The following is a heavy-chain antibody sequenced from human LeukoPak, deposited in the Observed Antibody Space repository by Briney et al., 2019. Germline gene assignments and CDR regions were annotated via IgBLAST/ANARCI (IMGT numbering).Heavy chain of an antibody. CDR2: IYPRDGST. CDR1: GYSFTSNY. CDR3: ARDQEGFDY. J-gene: IGHJ4*02. Sequence: ASVNVSCKASGYSFTSNYIHWVRQAPGQGLEWMGMIYPRDGSTSYAQNFQGRVTVTRDTSTTTVHMELRGLRSEDTAVYYCARDQEGFDYWGQGTVVTVSS. V-gene: IGHV1-46*01.